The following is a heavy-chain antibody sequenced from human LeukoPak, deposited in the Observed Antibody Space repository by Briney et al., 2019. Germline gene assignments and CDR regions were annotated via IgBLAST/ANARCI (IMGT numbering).Heavy chain of an antibody. V-gene: IGHV5-10-1*01. Sequence: GESLKISCKGSGYNFTTYWINWVRQMPGKGPEWMGRIAPSDSYSDYSPSFQGHVTISADQSISTAYLQWSSLRASDTAIYYCARQPKTYYGMDVWGHGTTVTVSS. CDR1: GYNFTTYW. CDR3: ARQPKTYYGMDV. CDR2: IAPSDSYS. J-gene: IGHJ6*02.